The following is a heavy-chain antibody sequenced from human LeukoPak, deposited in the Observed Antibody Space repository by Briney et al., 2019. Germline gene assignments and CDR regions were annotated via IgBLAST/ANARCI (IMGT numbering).Heavy chain of an antibody. CDR3: ARKGSRAQGY. CDR1: GGSTSSYY. Sequence: SETLSLTCTVSGGSTSSYYWSWIRQPPGKGLEWIGYIYYSGSTNYNPSLKSRVTISVDTSKNQFSLKLSSVTAADTAVYYCARKGSRAQGYWGQGTLVTVSS. V-gene: IGHV4-59*12. CDR2: IYYSGST. J-gene: IGHJ4*02.